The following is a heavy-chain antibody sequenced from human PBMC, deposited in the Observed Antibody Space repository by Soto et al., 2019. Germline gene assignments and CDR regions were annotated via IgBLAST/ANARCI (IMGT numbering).Heavy chain of an antibody. CDR3: ARLEGLATISYYFDF. V-gene: IGHV4-39*01. D-gene: IGHD3-9*01. CDR2: IYYRGNA. Sequence: QLQLQESGPGLVKPSETLSLTCSVSDDSINSDKYYWGWIRQPPGKGLEWIGSIYYRGNAYYNPSLQTPVTISLAKSKSHFARKLNSVTAADAAVYFWARLEGLATISYYFDFWGPGALVTVSS. CDR1: DDSINSDKYY. J-gene: IGHJ4*02.